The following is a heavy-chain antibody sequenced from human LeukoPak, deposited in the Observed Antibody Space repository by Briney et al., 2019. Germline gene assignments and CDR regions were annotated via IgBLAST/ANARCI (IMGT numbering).Heavy chain of an antibody. CDR3: ARDRYTVVSWYFDL. D-gene: IGHD4-23*01. CDR1: GGSISGYY. Sequence: SETLSLTCTVSGGSISGYYWSWLRQPAGREVEWIGRIYSSGGTNYNPSLQSRITMSVDTSKNQFSLGLTSVTAADTAVYYCARDRYTVVSWYFDLWGRGTLVTVSS. CDR2: IYSSGGT. V-gene: IGHV4-4*07. J-gene: IGHJ2*01.